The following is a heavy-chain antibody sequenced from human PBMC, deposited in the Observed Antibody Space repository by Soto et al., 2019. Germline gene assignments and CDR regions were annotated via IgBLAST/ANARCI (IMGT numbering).Heavy chain of an antibody. CDR1: GYSFTGFY. V-gene: IGHV1-8*02. D-gene: IGHD4-4*01. CDR3: ARSPPRVEKNNYAGGWFDP. Sequence: QAQLVQSGAEVKKPGASMKLSCGASGYSFTGFYIHWVRQATGQGLEWMGWINPNSGNTGYSQKFQGRVTMTRNTSISTAYMELSSLRFDDTAVYYCARSPPRVEKNNYAGGWFDPWGQGTLVTVSS. J-gene: IGHJ5*02. CDR2: INPNSGNT.